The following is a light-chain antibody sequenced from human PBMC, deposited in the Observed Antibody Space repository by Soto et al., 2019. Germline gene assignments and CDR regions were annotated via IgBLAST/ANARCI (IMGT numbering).Light chain of an antibody. CDR3: QQSYSTPWT. J-gene: IGKJ1*01. CDR2: AAS. CDR1: QSITNY. Sequence: DIQMTQSPSSLSASIGDRVTITCRASQSITNYLNWYQQTPGKGPKLLIYAASSLQSGVPSRFSGSGSGTDFTLTISSLQPEDFATYYCQQSYSTPWTFGQGTKVEIK. V-gene: IGKV1-39*01.